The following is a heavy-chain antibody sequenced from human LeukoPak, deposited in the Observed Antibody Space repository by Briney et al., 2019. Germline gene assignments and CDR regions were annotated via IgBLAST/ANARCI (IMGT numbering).Heavy chain of an antibody. J-gene: IGHJ4*02. V-gene: IGHV3-21*01. Sequence: GGSLRLSCAASGFTFSSYSMNWVRQAPGKGLEWVSSISSSSYIYYADSVKGRFTISRDNAKNSLYLQMNSLRAEDTAVYYCASQYSSGWYRTDYWGQGTLVTVSS. CDR2: ISSSSYI. CDR3: ASQYSSGWYRTDY. D-gene: IGHD6-19*01. CDR1: GFTFSSYS.